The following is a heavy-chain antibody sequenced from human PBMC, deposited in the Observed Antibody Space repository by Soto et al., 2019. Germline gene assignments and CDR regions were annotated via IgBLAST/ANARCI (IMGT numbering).Heavy chain of an antibody. CDR2: IIPIFGTA. CDR1: GGTFSSYA. D-gene: IGHD3-16*01. Sequence: SVKVSCKASGGTFSSYAISWVRRAPGQGLEWMGGIIPIFGTANYAQKFQGRVTITADESTSTAYMELSSLRSEDTAVYYCARDTLAYYYYYGMDVWGQGTTVTVSS. V-gene: IGHV1-69*13. J-gene: IGHJ6*02. CDR3: ARDTLAYYYYYGMDV.